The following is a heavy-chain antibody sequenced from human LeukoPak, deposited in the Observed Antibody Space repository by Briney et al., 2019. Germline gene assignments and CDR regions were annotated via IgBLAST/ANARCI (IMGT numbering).Heavy chain of an antibody. V-gene: IGHV3-33*01. Sequence: GGSLRLSCAASGFTFSSYSMHWVRQAPGKGLEWVAVIWYDGSNKYYADSVKGRFTISRDNSKNTLYLQMNSLRAEDTAVYYCARDRSYYGSGSYPVYYYYGMDVWGQGTTVTVSS. CDR2: IWYDGSNK. CDR1: GFTFSSYS. J-gene: IGHJ6*02. D-gene: IGHD3-10*01. CDR3: ARDRSYYGSGSYPVYYYYGMDV.